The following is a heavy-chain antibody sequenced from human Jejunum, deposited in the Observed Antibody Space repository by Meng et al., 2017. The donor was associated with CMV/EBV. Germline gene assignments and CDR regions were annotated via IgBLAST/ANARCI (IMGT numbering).Heavy chain of an antibody. J-gene: IGHJ4*02. V-gene: IGHV3-11*04. Sequence: RLSCAASGFNFTEYYMSWIREDPGKGLEWVSYISASTGGTIHYADSVKGRFTISRDNAKNSLYLQMNSLRVEDTAVYYCTRGLAYWGQGSLVTVSS. CDR1: GFNFTEYY. D-gene: IGHD3-9*01. CDR2: ISASTGGTI. CDR3: TRGLAY.